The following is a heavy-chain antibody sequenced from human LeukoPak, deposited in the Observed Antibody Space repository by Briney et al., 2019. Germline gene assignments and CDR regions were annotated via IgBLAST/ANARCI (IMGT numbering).Heavy chain of an antibody. J-gene: IGHJ4*02. V-gene: IGHV3-21*01. CDR2: ISSSSSYI. D-gene: IGHD5-18*01. CDR3: AISGYSNGQYYFDY. Sequence: PGGSLRLSCAVSGFTFSSYSMNWVRQAPGKGLEWVSSISSSSSYIYYADSVKGRFTISRDNAKNSLYLQMNSLRAEDTAIYYCAISGYSNGQYYFDYWGQGTLVTVSS. CDR1: GFTFSSYS.